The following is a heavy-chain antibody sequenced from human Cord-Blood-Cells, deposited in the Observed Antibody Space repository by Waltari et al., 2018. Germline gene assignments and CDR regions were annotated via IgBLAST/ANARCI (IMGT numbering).Heavy chain of an antibody. D-gene: IGHD2-2*01. CDR2: IYYSGST. J-gene: IGHJ3*02. CDR1: GGSISRISYY. CDR3: ARRGRYCSSTSCYEYAFDI. V-gene: IGHV4-39*01. Sequence: QLQLQESGPGLVKPSETVSLTCTVSGGSISRISYYWGWIRQPPGKGLVWIGSIYYSGSTSYNPSLKSRVTISVDTSKNQFSLKLSSVTAADTAVYYCARRGRYCSSTSCYEYAFDIWGQGTMVTVSS.